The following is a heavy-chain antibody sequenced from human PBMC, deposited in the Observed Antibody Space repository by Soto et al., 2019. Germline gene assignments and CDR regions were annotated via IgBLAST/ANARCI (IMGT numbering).Heavy chain of an antibody. CDR1: SGYTFTSQY. V-gene: IGHV1-46*01. Sequence: ASVKVSCKASSGYTFTSQYVDWVRQAPGQGLEWMGIVNPSGDTATYSQKFQGRVTMTRDTSASTVYMELSSLKSEDTAVYYCTASDHGDYCSFWGQGTLVTVSS. CDR2: VNPSGDTA. CDR3: TASDHGDYCSF. J-gene: IGHJ4*02. D-gene: IGHD4-17*01.